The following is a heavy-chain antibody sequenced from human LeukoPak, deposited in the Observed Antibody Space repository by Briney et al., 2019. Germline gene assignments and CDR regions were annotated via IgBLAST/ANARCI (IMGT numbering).Heavy chain of an antibody. CDR2: IYTSGSN. Sequence: SETLSLTCTVSGGSISSYYGSWVRQPAGKGLEWIGRIYTSGSNNYNPSLKSGVTISVDKSKNQFSLKLSSVTAADTAVYSCARDLSFYSGSYYHYYSYYMAVWGKGTTVTVSS. CDR3: ARDLSFYSGSYYHYYSYYMAV. D-gene: IGHD1-26*01. J-gene: IGHJ6*03. CDR1: GGSISSYY. V-gene: IGHV4-4*07.